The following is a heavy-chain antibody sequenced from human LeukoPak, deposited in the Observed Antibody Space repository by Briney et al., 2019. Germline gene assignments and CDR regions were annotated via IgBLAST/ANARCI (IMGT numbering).Heavy chain of an antibody. V-gene: IGHV5-51*01. CDR3: ARGGGVSRVVPAAKSLFDY. Sequence: GESLKISCKGSGYSFTTYWIAWVRQMPGKGLEWMGIIYPGDSDTRYSPSFQGQVTISADKSMSTAYLQWSSLKASDTAMYYCARGGGVSRVVPAAKSLFDYWGQGTLVTVSS. J-gene: IGHJ4*02. CDR2: IYPGDSDT. D-gene: IGHD2-2*01. CDR1: GYSFTTYW.